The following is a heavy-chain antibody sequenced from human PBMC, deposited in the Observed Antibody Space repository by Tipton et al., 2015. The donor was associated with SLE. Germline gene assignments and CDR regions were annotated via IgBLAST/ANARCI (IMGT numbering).Heavy chain of an antibody. D-gene: IGHD1-26*01. Sequence: TLSLTCAVYGGSFSGYYWSWIRQPPGKGLEWIGEINRSGSTNYNPSLKSRVTISVDTSKNQFSLKLSSVTAADTAVYYCARGGYSGSYYVTYYYYMDVWGKGTTVTVSS. CDR2: INRSGST. V-gene: IGHV4-34*01. CDR3: ARGGYSGSYYVTYYYYMDV. J-gene: IGHJ6*03. CDR1: GGSFSGYY.